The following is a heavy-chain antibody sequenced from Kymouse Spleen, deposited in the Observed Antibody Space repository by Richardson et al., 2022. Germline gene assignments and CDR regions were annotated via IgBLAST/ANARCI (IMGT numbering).Heavy chain of an antibody. J-gene: IGHJ6*02. CDR3: AKDLTGYCSGGSCYSNYYYGMDV. CDR1: GFTFSSYG. Sequence: QVQLVESGGGVVQPGRSLRLSCAASGFTFSSYGMHWVRQAPGKGLEWVAVISYDGSNKYYADSVKGRFTISRDNSKNTLYLQMNSLRAEDTAVYYCAKDLTGYCSGGSCYSNYYYGMDVWGQGTTVTVSS. D-gene: IGHD2-15*01. CDR2: ISYDGSNK. V-gene: IGHV3-30*18.